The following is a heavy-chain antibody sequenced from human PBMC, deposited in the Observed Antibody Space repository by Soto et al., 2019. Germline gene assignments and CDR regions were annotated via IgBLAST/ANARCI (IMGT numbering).Heavy chain of an antibody. V-gene: IGHV3-33*01. CDR2: IWYDGSNK. J-gene: IGHJ6*02. D-gene: IGHD5-12*01. CDR1: GFTFSSYG. Sequence: GGSLRLSCAASGFTFSSYGMHWVRQAPGKGLEWVAVIWYDGSNKYYADSVKGRFTISRDNSKNTLYLQMNSLIAEDTAVYYCAREVVATTTYYYGMDVWGQGT. CDR3: AREVVATTTYYYGMDV.